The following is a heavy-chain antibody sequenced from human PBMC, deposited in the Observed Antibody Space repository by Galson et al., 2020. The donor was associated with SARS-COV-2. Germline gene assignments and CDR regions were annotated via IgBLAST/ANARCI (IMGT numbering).Heavy chain of an antibody. Sequence: SETLSLTCTASGYSISSGYYWGWIRQPPGKGLEWIGSIYHSGSTYYNPSLKSRVTISVDTSKNQFSLKLSSVTAADTAVYYCARFLPAATPFDYWGQGTLVTVSS. CDR1: GYSISSGYY. CDR3: ARFLPAATPFDY. J-gene: IGHJ4*02. V-gene: IGHV4-38-2*02. CDR2: IYHSGST. D-gene: IGHD2-2*01.